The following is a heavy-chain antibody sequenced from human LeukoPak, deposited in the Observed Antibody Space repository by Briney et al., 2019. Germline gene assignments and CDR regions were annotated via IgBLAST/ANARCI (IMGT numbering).Heavy chain of an antibody. Sequence: ASVKVSCKASGYTFTGYYMHWVRQAPGQGLVWMGWINPNSGGTNYAQKFQGRVTMTRDTSISTAYMELSRLRSDDTAVYYCARGPTRGSSTSSAIALFDYWGQGTLVTVSS. CDR1: GYTFTGYY. D-gene: IGHD2-2*01. J-gene: IGHJ4*02. CDR2: INPNSGGT. CDR3: ARGPTRGSSTSSAIALFDY. V-gene: IGHV1-2*02.